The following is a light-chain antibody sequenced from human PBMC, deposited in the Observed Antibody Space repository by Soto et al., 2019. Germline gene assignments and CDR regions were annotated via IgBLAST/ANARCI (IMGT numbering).Light chain of an antibody. V-gene: IGLV1-44*01. J-gene: IGLJ1*01. CDR3: AAWDDTLNGPYV. CDR1: SSNIGSNT. Sequence: QSVLTQPPSASGTPGQRVTISCSGSSSNIGSNTVNWYQQLPGTAPKLLIYSNNQRPSGVPDRFSGSKSGTSASLAISGLQSEDEAYYYCAAWDDTLNGPYVFGTGTKVTVL. CDR2: SNN.